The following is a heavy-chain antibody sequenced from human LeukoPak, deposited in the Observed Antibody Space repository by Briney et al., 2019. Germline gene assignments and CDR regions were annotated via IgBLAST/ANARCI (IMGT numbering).Heavy chain of an antibody. J-gene: IGHJ4*02. Sequence: PGGSLRLSCAASGFAFSSYAMSWVRQPPGMGLEWVSVIRRRDDYTYYADSVKGRFTISRDNSKNTLYLQMNTLRAEDTAVYYCANDYRSGSFHDFWGQGTLVTVSS. CDR2: IRRRDDYT. CDR3: ANDYRSGSFHDF. V-gene: IGHV3-23*01. CDR1: GFAFSSYA. D-gene: IGHD3-10*01.